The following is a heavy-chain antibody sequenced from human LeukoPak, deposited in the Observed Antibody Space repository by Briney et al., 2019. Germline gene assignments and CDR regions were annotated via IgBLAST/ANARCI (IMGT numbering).Heavy chain of an antibody. D-gene: IGHD3-3*01. Sequence: GGSLRLSCVGSGFSFSDFAMSWVRQVSGEGLEWVSTISAGGGGTFYGDSVKGRFTISRDNSINTLHLEMSSLRVDDTATYYCAKAKFLRFDLWGQGTPVSVSS. CDR3: AKAKFLRFDL. J-gene: IGHJ5*02. V-gene: IGHV3-23*01. CDR2: ISAGGGGT. CDR1: GFSFSDFA.